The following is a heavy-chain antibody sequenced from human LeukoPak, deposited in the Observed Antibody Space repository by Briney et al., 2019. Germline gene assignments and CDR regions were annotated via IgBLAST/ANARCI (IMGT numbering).Heavy chain of an antibody. D-gene: IGHD6-25*01. J-gene: IGHJ6*03. Sequence: GGSLRLSCAASGFTFSSYTMNWVRQPPGKGLEWVSNIGTSSATIYYADSMKGRFTISRDTAKNSLYLQMNSLRADDTAVYYCARFAAGGSYYYYMDVWGKGTTVTVSS. CDR3: ARFAAGGSYYYYMDV. V-gene: IGHV3-48*01. CDR1: GFTFSSYT. CDR2: IGTSSATI.